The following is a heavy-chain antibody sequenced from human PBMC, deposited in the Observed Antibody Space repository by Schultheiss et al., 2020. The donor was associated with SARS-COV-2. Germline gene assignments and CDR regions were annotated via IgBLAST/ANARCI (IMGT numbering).Heavy chain of an antibody. D-gene: IGHD5-12*01. CDR1: GASVSNNY. Sequence: SETLSLTCTVSGASVSNNYWSWIRQPPGKGLEWIGYIYYSGSTNYNPSLKSRVTISVDKSKNQFSLKLSSVTAADTAVYYCASWVATNYYYYYGMDVWGQGTTVTVSS. CDR2: IYYSGST. V-gene: IGHV4-59*02. J-gene: IGHJ6*02. CDR3: ASWVATNYYYYYGMDV.